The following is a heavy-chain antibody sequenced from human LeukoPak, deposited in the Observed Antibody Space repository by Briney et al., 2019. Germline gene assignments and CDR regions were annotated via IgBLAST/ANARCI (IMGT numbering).Heavy chain of an antibody. Sequence: PGGSLRLSCAASGFTFSSYAMSWVRQAPGKGLEWVSGISWNSGSIGYADSVKGRFTISRDNAKNSLYLQMNSLRAEDTALYYCAKAEHIVVVTASLDYWGQGTLVTVSS. CDR3: AKAEHIVVVTASLDY. D-gene: IGHD2-21*02. CDR2: ISWNSGSI. V-gene: IGHV3-9*01. CDR1: GFTFSSYA. J-gene: IGHJ4*02.